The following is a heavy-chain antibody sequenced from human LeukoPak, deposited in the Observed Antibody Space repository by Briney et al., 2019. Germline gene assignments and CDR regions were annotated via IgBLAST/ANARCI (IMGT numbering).Heavy chain of an antibody. CDR3: ARDIVGVGATSGTFDY. V-gene: IGHV1-18*04. CDR1: GYTFTSYY. J-gene: IGHJ4*02. CDR2: ISAYNGNT. Sequence: ASVKVSCKASGYTFTSYYMHWVRQAPGQGLEWMGWISAYNGNTNYAQKLQGRVTMTTDTSTSTAYMELRSLRSDDTAVYYCARDIVGVGATSGTFDYWGQGTLVTVSS. D-gene: IGHD1-26*01.